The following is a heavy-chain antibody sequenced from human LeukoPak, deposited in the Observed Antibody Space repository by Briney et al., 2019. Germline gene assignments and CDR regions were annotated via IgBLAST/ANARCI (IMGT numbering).Heavy chain of an antibody. D-gene: IGHD5-18*01. CDR1: GFTLGPYA. CDR3: GPWAVYHSLDH. CDR2: INADGGRT. J-gene: IGHJ6*02. V-gene: IGHV3-43*02. Sequence: AGSLRLSCAASGFTLGPYAMHWVRQRPGKGLEWVAHINADGGRTFYADSVEGRFTISRDNSKDSLYLQMNSLTTDDTALYYCGPWAVYHSLDHWGQGTTVTVSS.